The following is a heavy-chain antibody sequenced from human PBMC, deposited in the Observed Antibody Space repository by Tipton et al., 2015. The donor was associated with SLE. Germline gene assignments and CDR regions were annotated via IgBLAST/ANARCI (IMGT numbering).Heavy chain of an antibody. V-gene: IGHV4-59*11. CDR1: GGSISSHY. Sequence: GLVQPSLTLTLACTVSGGSISSHYWSWIRQPPGKGLEWIGYIYYSGSTNYNPSLKSRVTISVDTSKNQFSLKLSSVTAADTAVYYCARDLTGANWFDPWGQGTLVTVSS. CDR2: IYYSGST. J-gene: IGHJ5*02. CDR3: ARDLTGANWFDP. D-gene: IGHD1-14*01.